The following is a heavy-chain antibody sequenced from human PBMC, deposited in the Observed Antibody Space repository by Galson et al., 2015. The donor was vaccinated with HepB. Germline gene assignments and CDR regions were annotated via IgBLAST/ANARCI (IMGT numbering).Heavy chain of an antibody. CDR2: INPSGGST. V-gene: IGHV1-46*01. CDR1: GYTFPSYY. D-gene: IGHD3-16*02. J-gene: IGHJ3*02. CDR3: VPERGIDGGVIGFDI. Sequence: SVKVSCKASGYTFPSYYMHWVRQAPGQGLEGMGIINPSGGSTSYAQKFQGRVTMTRDTSTSTVYMELSSLRSEDTAVYYCVPERGIDGGVIGFDIWGQGTMVTVSS.